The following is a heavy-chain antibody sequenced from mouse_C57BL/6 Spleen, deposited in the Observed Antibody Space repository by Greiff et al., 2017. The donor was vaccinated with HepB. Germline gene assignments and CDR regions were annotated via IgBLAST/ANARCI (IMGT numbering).Heavy chain of an antibody. CDR1: GYTFPSYT. CDR2: INPSSGYT. CDR3: ARSFYGPWFAY. Sequence: QVQLQQSGAELARPGASVKMSCKASGYTFPSYTMPWVKQRPGQGLEWIGYINPSSGYTKYNQKFKDKATLTADKSSSTAYMQLSSLTSEDSAVYYCARSFYGPWFAYWGQGTLVTVSA. V-gene: IGHV1-4*01. J-gene: IGHJ3*01. D-gene: IGHD1-1*01.